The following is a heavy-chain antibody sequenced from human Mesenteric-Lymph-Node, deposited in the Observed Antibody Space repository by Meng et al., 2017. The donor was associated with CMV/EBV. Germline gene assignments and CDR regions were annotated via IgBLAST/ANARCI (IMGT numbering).Heavy chain of an antibody. CDR1: GGSMSGSY. CDR3: AKGYCTNGVCYWNWYDP. J-gene: IGHJ5*02. V-gene: IGHV4-59*01. D-gene: IGHD2-8*01. CDR2: IYSTGGP. Sequence: SETLSLTCTVSGGSMSGSYWTWIRQSPGKGLEWIGYIYSTGGPNYNPSLKSRVSISVDTSKNQFSLKLSSVTAADTAVYHCAKGYCTNGVCYWNWYDPWGQGILVTVSS.